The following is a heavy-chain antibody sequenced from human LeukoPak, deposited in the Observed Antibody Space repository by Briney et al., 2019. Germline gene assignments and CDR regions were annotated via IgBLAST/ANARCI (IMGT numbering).Heavy chain of an antibody. CDR3: ARGQYYYDSSTYRLDAFGI. D-gene: IGHD3-22*01. V-gene: IGHV4-30-4*01. J-gene: IGHJ3*02. Sequence: PSETLSLTCTVSGGSITSGDYYWSWIRQPPGKGLEWIGYIYYNGYTYYNPSLKSRITISMDKSRNQFSLKLNSVTAADTAVYYCARGQYYYDSSTYRLDAFGIWGQGTMVTVSS. CDR2: IYYNGYT. CDR1: GGSITSGDYY.